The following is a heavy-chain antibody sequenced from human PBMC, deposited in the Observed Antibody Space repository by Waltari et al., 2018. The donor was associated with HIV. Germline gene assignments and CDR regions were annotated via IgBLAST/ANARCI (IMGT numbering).Heavy chain of an antibody. J-gene: IGHJ4*02. CDR2: ISYDATTL. Sequence: QVQLVESGGGVVQPGRSLRLSCAASGISFFYRYGMHWVRQAPGKGLEWVGSISYDATTLYYAHAVKGRFTIARDNAKKILYLQMDSLRGEDTALYCCATDRRQGFYFDNNGERPFASWGQGTLVTVSS. CDR1: GISFFYRYG. V-gene: IGHV3-30*03. D-gene: IGHD3-22*01. CDR3: ATDRRQGFYFDNNGERPFAS.